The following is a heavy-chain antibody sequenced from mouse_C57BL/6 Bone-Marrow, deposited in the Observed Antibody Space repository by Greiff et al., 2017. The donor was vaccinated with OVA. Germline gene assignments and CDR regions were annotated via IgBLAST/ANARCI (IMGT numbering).Heavy chain of an antibody. Sequence: VTLKVSGAELVRPGASVKLSCTASGFNIKDDYMHWVKQRPEQGLEWIGWIDPENGDTEYASKFQGKATITADTSSNTAYLQLSSLTSEDTAVYYCTTYYSNYPAWFAYWGQGTLVTVSA. V-gene: IGHV14-4*01. CDR1: GFNIKDDY. D-gene: IGHD2-5*01. CDR3: TTYYSNYPAWFAY. CDR2: IDPENGDT. J-gene: IGHJ3*01.